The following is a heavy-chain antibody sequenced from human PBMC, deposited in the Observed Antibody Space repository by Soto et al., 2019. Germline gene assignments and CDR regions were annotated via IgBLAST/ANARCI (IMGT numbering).Heavy chain of an antibody. J-gene: IGHJ3*02. V-gene: IGHV3-48*03. D-gene: IGHD5-12*01. CDR2: ISISGGTI. CDR3: TKEKSVINSGYDAFDI. Sequence: GGSLRLSCAASGFTVRSYEIDWVRQAPGKGLEWVAYISISGGTIYYGDSVEGRFTISRDNADNSLYLQMNSLRAEDTAVYYCTKEKSVINSGYDAFDIWGRGTVVTVSS. CDR1: GFTVRSYE.